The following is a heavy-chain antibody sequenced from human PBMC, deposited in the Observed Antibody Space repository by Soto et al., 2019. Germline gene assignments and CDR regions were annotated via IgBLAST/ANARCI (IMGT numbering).Heavy chain of an antibody. CDR1: GYTFTYYA. CDR3: ATTIPDYDPFRSPPDY. D-gene: IGHD3-3*01. CDR2: VHAGNDNT. J-gene: IGHJ4*02. Sequence: QVQLVQSGAEVKKPGASVQVSCKASGYTFTYYAIHWVRQALGQRLEWMGRVHAGNDNTKYSQKFQDRVTITRDTSASTAYMELSSLRPEDTAVYYCATTIPDYDPFRSPPDYWGQGTLVTFSS. V-gene: IGHV1-3*01.